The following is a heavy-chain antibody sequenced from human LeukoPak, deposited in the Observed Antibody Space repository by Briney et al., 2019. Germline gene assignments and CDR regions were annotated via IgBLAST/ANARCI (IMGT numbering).Heavy chain of an antibody. V-gene: IGHV3-9*01. CDR2: ISWNSGSI. J-gene: IGHJ4*02. CDR3: AKAEYYDILTGYSLDY. D-gene: IGHD3-9*01. CDR1: GFTFDDYA. Sequence: PGRSLRLSCAASGFTFDDYAMHWVRQAPGKGLEWVSGISWNSGSIGYADSVKGRFTISRGNAKNSLYLQMNSLRAKDTALYYCAKAEYYDILTGYSLDYWGQGTLVTVSS.